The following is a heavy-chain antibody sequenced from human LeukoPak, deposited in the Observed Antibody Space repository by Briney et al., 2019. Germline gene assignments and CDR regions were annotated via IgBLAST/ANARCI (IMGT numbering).Heavy chain of an antibody. CDR3: ARDLPRTYSYDSSGYPYYFDY. V-gene: IGHV1-69*04. D-gene: IGHD3-22*01. CDR1: GGTFSSYA. J-gene: IGHJ4*02. Sequence: GSSVNVSCKASGGTFSSYAISWVRQAPGQGREGMGRIIPIFCIANYAQKLQGRVTITADKSTSTAYMELSSLRSEDTAVYYCARDLPRTYSYDSSGYPYYFDYWGQGTLVTVSS. CDR2: IIPIFCIA.